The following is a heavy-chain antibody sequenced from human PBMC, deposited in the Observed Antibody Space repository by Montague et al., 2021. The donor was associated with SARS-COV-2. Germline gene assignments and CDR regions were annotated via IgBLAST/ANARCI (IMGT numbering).Heavy chain of an antibody. CDR2: VNHSGRI. Sequence: SETLSLTCAVYGGSFSDYYWTWIRQPPGKGLEWLGEVNHSGRINYNPSLKSRITISVDTSKNQFSLRLSSVTAADTAVYYCARGRVDTTLILVVFTGGAHDFDAWGQGTLVSVSS. J-gene: IGHJ4*02. CDR3: ARGRVDTTLILVVFTGGAHDFDA. D-gene: IGHD3-22*01. V-gene: IGHV4-34*01. CDR1: GGSFSDYY.